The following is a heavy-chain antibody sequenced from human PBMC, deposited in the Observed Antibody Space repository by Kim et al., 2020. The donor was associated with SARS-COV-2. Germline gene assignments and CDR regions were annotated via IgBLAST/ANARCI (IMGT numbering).Heavy chain of an antibody. D-gene: IGHD5-18*01. V-gene: IGHV3-23*03. CDR3: AKQFVATAMDY. J-gene: IGHJ4*02. Sequence: TDYAASDKSRFPISRANSKNTLYLRMISLRAGDTAVYYCAKQFVATAMDYWGQGTLVTVSS. CDR2: T.